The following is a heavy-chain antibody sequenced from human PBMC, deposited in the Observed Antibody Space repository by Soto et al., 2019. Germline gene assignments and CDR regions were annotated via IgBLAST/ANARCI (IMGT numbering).Heavy chain of an antibody. CDR3: ATVLH. CDR1: GFSFRSYW. Sequence: GGSLRLSCVASGFSFRSYWMHWVRQAPGKGLAWVSRIKSDGSDTSYADSVKGRFTISRDNAKNTLYLQMNSLRAEDTAIYYCATVLHWGQGALVTVSS. D-gene: IGHD3-16*01. CDR2: IKSDGSDT. V-gene: IGHV3-74*01. J-gene: IGHJ4*02.